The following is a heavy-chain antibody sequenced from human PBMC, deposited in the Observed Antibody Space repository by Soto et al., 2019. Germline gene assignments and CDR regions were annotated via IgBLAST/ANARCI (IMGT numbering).Heavy chain of an antibody. Sequence: EVQLLESGGGLVQPGGSLRLSCAASGFTFTSNPMSWVRQAPGKGLEWVSAIDGSGGRTYYVDSVKGRFTISRDNSKNTLYLQMHSLRAEDTAVYFCARSLRGIIIDFDYWGQGTLVTVSS. CDR2: IDGSGGRT. V-gene: IGHV3-23*01. D-gene: IGHD3-10*01. CDR1: GFTFTSNP. CDR3: ARSLRGIIIDFDY. J-gene: IGHJ4*02.